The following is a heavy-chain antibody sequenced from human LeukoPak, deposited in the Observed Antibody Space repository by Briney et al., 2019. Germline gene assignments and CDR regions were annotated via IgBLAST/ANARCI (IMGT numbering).Heavy chain of an antibody. CDR2: LSKSGNT. V-gene: IGHV4-59*01. CDR1: GGSISSYY. D-gene: IGHD3-9*01. J-gene: IGHJ3*02. Sequence: SETLSLTCTVSGGSISSYYWSRIRLPPGKGLEWIGYLSKSGNTNYSPSLKSRVTIFGDTSKNQFFLKLSSVTAADTAVYYCARARYVNSFYAFDIWGQGTLVTVSS. CDR3: ARARYVNSFYAFDI.